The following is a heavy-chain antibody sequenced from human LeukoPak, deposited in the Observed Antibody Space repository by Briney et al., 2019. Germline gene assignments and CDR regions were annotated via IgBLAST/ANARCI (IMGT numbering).Heavy chain of an antibody. J-gene: IGHJ3*02. CDR1: GYSFTSYN. Sequence: ASVKVSCKTSGYSFTSYNLHWVRQAPGQRLEWMGIINPSGGNTNYAQKFQGRVTMTRDTSTSTVYMELSSLKSEDTAVYYCARVRDGYNDAYDIWGQGTMVTVSS. CDR2: INPSGGNT. V-gene: IGHV1-46*01. CDR3: ARVRDGYNDAYDI. D-gene: IGHD5-24*01.